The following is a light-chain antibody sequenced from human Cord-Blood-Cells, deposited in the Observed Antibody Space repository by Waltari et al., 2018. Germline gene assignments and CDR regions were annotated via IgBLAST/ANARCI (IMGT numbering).Light chain of an antibody. V-gene: IGKV1-39*01. J-gene: IGKJ2*03. CDR1: QSISSD. CDR2: AAS. CDR3: QQSYSTPYS. Sequence: DIQMTQSPSSLSASVGDRVTITCRASQSISSDLNWYKQKPGKAPKLLIYAASSLQSGVPSRFSGSGSGTDFTLTISSLQPEDFATYYCQQSYSTPYSFGQGTKLEIK.